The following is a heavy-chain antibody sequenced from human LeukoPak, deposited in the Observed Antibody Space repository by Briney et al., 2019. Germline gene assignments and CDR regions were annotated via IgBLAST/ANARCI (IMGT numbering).Heavy chain of an antibody. CDR1: GFTFSTYG. CDR3: ASPVPGAFDI. V-gene: IGHV3-30*19. J-gene: IGHJ3*02. CDR2: ISYDGSNK. Sequence: GGSLRLSCAASGFTFSTYGMHWVRQVPGEGLEWVAVISYDGSNKYYADSVKGRFTISRDNSKNTLYLQMNSLRAEDTAVYYCASPVPGAFDIWGQGTMVTVSS.